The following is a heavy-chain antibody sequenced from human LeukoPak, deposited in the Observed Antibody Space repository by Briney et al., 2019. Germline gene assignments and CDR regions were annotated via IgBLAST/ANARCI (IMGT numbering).Heavy chain of an antibody. CDR3: ATTTGIPVAGSPTTFDY. J-gene: IGHJ4*02. V-gene: IGHV4-34*01. D-gene: IGHD6-19*01. CDR1: GGSFSGYY. Sequence: SETLSLTCAVYGGSFSGYYWSWIRQPPGKGLEWIGEINHSGSTNYNPSLKSRVTISVDTSKNQFSLKLSSVTAADTAVYYCATTTGIPVAGSPTTFDYWGQGTLVTVSS. CDR2: INHSGST.